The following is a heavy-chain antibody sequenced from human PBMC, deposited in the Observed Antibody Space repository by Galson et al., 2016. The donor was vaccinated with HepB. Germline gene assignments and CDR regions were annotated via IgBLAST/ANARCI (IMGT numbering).Heavy chain of an antibody. V-gene: IGHV1-69*02. CDR1: GGAFSTDT. CDR3: ATGGGGSGFDS. Sequence: SVKVSCKASGGAFSTDTIGWVRQAPGQGLKWMGRIIPSLGIVNHAQEFQDRVTITADKSTSTAYMELSSLRSDDTAVYYCATGGGGSGFDSWGQGALVTVSS. D-gene: IGHD3-16*01. CDR2: IIPSLGIV. J-gene: IGHJ4*02.